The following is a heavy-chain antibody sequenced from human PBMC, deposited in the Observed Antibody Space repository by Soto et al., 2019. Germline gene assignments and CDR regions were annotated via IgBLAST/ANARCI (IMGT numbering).Heavy chain of an antibody. D-gene: IGHD3-10*01. J-gene: IGHJ4*02. Sequence: SENLSLTWTGSGGSLSTSRCHWGWLRQAPGKGLEWIASIKYSGSTFYNPSLKSRVTISVDTSKNQFSLKLNSMTAADTAVYYCARHNYGSGSTYFDYWGQGTLVTVSS. CDR1: GGSLSTSRCH. CDR3: ARHNYGSGSTYFDY. CDR2: IKYSGST. V-gene: IGHV4-39*01.